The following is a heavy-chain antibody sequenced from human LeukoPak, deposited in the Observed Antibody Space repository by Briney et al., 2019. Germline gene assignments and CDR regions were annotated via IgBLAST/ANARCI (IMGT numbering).Heavy chain of an antibody. Sequence: GGSLRLSCAAPGFSFSSYAMSWVRQAPGKGLEWVSAISGSGGSTYYADSVKGWFTISRDNSKNTLYLQMNSLRAEDTAVYYCVRLYDDYTNGHFDSWGQGTLVTVSS. V-gene: IGHV3-23*01. CDR2: ISGSGGST. J-gene: IGHJ4*02. CDR3: VRLYDDYTNGHFDS. CDR1: GFSFSSYA. D-gene: IGHD4-11*01.